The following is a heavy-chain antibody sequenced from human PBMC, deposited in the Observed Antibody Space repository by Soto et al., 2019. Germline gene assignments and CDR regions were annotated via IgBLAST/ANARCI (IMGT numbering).Heavy chain of an antibody. CDR2: IYYSGST. CDR1: GGSISSSDY. Sequence: SETLSLTCAVSGGSISSSDYWSWIRQPPGKGLEWIGYIYYSGSTNYNPSLKSRVTISVDTSKNQFSLKLSSVTAADTAVYYCARARHGGYDLDYWGQGTLVTVSS. D-gene: IGHD1-26*01. J-gene: IGHJ4*02. V-gene: IGHV4-61*01. CDR3: ARARHGGYDLDY.